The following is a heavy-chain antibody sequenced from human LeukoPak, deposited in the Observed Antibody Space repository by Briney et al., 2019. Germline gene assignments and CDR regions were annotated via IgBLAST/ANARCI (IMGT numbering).Heavy chain of an antibody. V-gene: IGHV4-38-2*01. CDR1: GSSISNSYY. CDR2: IYHSGST. Sequence: SETLSLTCAVSGSSISNSYYWVWIRQPPGKGLEWIGSIYHSGSTYYNPSLTSRVTISVGTSRNQFSLRLASVTAADTAVYYCARDTSAIAVAGASNWGQGTLVTVSS. CDR3: ARDTSAIAVAGASN. D-gene: IGHD6-19*01. J-gene: IGHJ1*01.